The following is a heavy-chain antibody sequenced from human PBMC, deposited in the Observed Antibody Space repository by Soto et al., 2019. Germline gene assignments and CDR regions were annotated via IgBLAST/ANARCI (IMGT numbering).Heavy chain of an antibody. D-gene: IGHD2-21*01. J-gene: IGHJ4*02. V-gene: IGHV3-30*03. CDR1: GFTFSNYG. CDR3: ERVVYCGGNSCLRTIVEY. CDR2: MSNDGKNK. Sequence: QVQLVESGGGVVQPGRSLRLSCAASGFTFSNYGMHWVRQAPGKGLEWVAIMSNDGKNKFYADSVQGRFTISRDDSKNTLYLQMDSLKTEVTAVYSCERVVYCGGNSCLRTIVEYWGQGTLVPVSS.